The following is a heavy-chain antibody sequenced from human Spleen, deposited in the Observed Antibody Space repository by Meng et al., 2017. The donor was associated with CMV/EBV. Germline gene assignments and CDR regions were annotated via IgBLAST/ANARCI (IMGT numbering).Heavy chain of an antibody. J-gene: IGHJ5*02. CDR1: GFTFSNSW. CDR2: INSDGSTT. Sequence: AASGFTFSNSWMHWVRQAPGKGLVWVSRINSDGSTTNYADSVKGRFTISRDNARNTLYLQMNSLRAEDTAVYYCAKGGSSRLNWFDPWGQGTLVTVSS. V-gene: IGHV3-74*01. CDR3: AKGGSSRLNWFDP. D-gene: IGHD2-2*01.